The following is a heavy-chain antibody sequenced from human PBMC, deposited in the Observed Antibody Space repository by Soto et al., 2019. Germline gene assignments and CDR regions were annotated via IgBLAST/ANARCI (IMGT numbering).Heavy chain of an antibody. Sequence: GGSLRLSCAASGFTFSSYEMNWVRQAPGKGLEWVSYISSSGSTIYYADSVEGRFTISRDNAKNSLYLQMNSLRAEDTAVYYCARDRGPYDILNRYYHTYYFDYWGQGTLVTVYS. CDR3: ARDRGPYDILNRYYHTYYFDY. CDR2: ISSSGSTI. J-gene: IGHJ4*02. CDR1: GFTFSSYE. V-gene: IGHV3-48*03. D-gene: IGHD3-9*01.